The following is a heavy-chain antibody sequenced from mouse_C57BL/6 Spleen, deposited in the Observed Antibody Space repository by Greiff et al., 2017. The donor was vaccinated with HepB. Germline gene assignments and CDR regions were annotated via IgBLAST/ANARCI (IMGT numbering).Heavy chain of an antibody. Sequence: EVQLVESGGGLVKPGGSLKLSCAASGFTFSSYAMSWVRQTPEKRLEWVATISDGGSYTYYPDNVKGRFTISRDNAKNNLYLQMSHLKSEDTAMYYCARGGNLFDYWGQGTTLTVSS. CDR1: GFTFSSYA. CDR3: ARGGNLFDY. V-gene: IGHV5-4*01. CDR2: ISDGGSYT. J-gene: IGHJ2*01. D-gene: IGHD2-1*01.